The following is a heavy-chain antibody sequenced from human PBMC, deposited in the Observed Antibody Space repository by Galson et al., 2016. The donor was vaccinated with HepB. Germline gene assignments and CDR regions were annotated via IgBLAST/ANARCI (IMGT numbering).Heavy chain of an antibody. V-gene: IGHV1-58*01. CDR1: EFSTGMQA. Sequence: SVKVSCKVSEFSTGMQAVQWVRQSRGQHLEWIGWVVIGSGYVNSAQKFQERVTITRDKSTRTVYMEMRSLRWEDTAVYYCAADVGYGDLGFWGQGTLVTVSS. CDR2: VVIGSGYV. CDR3: AADVGYGDLGF. J-gene: IGHJ4*02. D-gene: IGHD4-17*01.